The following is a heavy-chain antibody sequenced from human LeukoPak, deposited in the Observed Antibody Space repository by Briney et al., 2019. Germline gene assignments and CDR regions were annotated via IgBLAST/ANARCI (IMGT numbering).Heavy chain of an antibody. CDR2: IGYDGRNK. J-gene: IGHJ6*04. CDR1: GFTFSSYA. CDR3: AELGITMIGGV. V-gene: IGHV3-30*02. D-gene: IGHD3-10*02. Sequence: PGGSLRLSCAASGFTFSSYAMHWVRQAPGKGLEWVAFIGYDGRNKYYADSVKGRFTISRDNAKNSLYLQMNSLRAEDTAVYYCAELGITMIGGVWGKGTTVTISS.